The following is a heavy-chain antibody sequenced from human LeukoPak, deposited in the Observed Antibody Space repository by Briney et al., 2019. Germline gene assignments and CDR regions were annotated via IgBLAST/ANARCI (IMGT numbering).Heavy chain of an antibody. J-gene: IGHJ4*02. Sequence: GGSLRLSCAASGFTFSDHYMDWVRQAPGKGLEWVGRIKSKTDGGTTDYAAPVKGRFTISRDDSKNTLYLQMNSLKTEDTAVYYCTTDGVSSTYYYDSSGWWGQGTLVTVSS. CDR3: TTDGVSSTYYYDSSGW. CDR2: IKSKTDGGTT. V-gene: IGHV3-15*01. CDR1: GFTFSDHY. D-gene: IGHD3-22*01.